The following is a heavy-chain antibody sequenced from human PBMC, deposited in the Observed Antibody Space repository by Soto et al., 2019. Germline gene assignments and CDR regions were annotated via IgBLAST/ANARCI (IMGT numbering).Heavy chain of an antibody. CDR1: GLSLSNAW. D-gene: IGHD6-19*01. V-gene: IGHV3-15*01. CDR3: ATEMSHSNGWYGAFNI. Sequence: EVQLVESGGGLVKPGGSLRLSCAASGLSLSNAWMDWVRQAPGKGLEWVGRIKSKTDGGTADFAAPVKGRFTISRDDSRNTLFLQMNNVETKDTAVYYCATEMSHSNGWYGAFNIWGQGTMITASS. CDR2: IKSKTDGGTA. J-gene: IGHJ3*02.